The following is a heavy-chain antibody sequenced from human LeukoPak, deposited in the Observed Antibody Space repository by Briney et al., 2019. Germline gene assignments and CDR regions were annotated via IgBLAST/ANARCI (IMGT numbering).Heavy chain of an antibody. V-gene: IGHV4-39*01. CDR1: GDSISSSNSY. CDR3: ARVNRGYSYDLDY. D-gene: IGHD5-18*01. Sequence: SETLSLTCTVSGDSISSSNSYWGWIRQPPGKGLEWIGSIHYSGNTYYNASLKSRVSISVDTSKNQFSLRLTSVTAADTAVYYCARVNRGYSYDLDYWGQGTLVTVSS. CDR2: IHYSGNT. J-gene: IGHJ4*02.